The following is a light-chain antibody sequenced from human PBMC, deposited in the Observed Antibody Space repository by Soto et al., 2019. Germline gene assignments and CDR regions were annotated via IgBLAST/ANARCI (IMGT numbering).Light chain of an antibody. J-gene: IGLJ2*01. Sequence: QSALTQPASVSGSPGQSITISCTGTSSDVGGYNYVSWYQQHPGKAPKLMIYELTYRPSGVSNRFSGSKSGNTASLTISGLQAEDEADYYCSSYTSSGTLVVFGGGTKVTVL. V-gene: IGLV2-14*01. CDR2: ELT. CDR3: SSYTSSGTLVV. CDR1: SSDVGGYNY.